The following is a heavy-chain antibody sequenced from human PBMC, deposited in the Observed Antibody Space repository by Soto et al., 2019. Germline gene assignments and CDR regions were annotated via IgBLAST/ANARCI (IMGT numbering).Heavy chain of an antibody. CDR1: GSDITTYY. D-gene: IGHD3-9*01. J-gene: IGHJ5*02. V-gene: IGHV4-59*01. Sequence: SETLSLTCSVSGSDITTYYWSWLRQSPGKGLEWIGHIYDTGSTSYNPSLKSRVTISVDTSKKQFSLRLSAVNAADTAVYYCARCPIDHNWFDPWGQGTLVTVSS. CDR2: IYDTGST. CDR3: ARCPIDHNWFDP.